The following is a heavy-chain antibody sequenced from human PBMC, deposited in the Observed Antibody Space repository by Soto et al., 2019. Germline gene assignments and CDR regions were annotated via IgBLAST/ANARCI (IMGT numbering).Heavy chain of an antibody. J-gene: IGHJ4*02. D-gene: IGHD6-6*01. CDR3: VRSSIDPRKFRYPFDN. Sequence: SETLCLTCTVSGGSISSGGYYWVWIRQPPGKGLESIANIYYDGNAYYNPSLKSRVTISLDTSKNQFSLRLNSVTAADTAVYFWVRSSIDPRKFRYPFDNWGRGTLVT. V-gene: IGHV4-39*01. CDR1: GGSISSGGYY. CDR2: IYYDGNA.